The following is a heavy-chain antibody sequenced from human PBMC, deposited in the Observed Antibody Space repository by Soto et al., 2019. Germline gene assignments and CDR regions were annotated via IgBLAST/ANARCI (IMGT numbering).Heavy chain of an antibody. Sequence: SETLSLTCTVSGGSISSGGYYWSWIRQHPGKGLEWIGYIYYSGSTYYNPSLKSRVTISVDTSKNQFSLKLSSVTAADTAVYYCARALLGRYGWFDPWGQGTLVTVSS. CDR3: ARALLGRYGWFDP. CDR2: IYYSGST. V-gene: IGHV4-31*03. J-gene: IGHJ5*02. D-gene: IGHD1-26*01. CDR1: GGSISSGGYY.